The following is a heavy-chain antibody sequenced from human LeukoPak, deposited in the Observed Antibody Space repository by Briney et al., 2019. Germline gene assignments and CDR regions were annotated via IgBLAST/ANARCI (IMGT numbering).Heavy chain of an antibody. J-gene: IGHJ4*02. CDR2: IYSGGTT. D-gene: IGHD6-19*01. CDR3: TKLKGWYGDGYFDY. V-gene: IGHV3-53*01. Sequence: RGSLRLSCAASGFSVSSKYMSWVRQPAGKGLEWVSVIYSGGTTFYADSVEGRFTISRDNSKNTLYLQMNSLRPDDTAVYYCTKLKGWYGDGYFDYWGPGILVTVSS. CDR1: GFSVSSKY.